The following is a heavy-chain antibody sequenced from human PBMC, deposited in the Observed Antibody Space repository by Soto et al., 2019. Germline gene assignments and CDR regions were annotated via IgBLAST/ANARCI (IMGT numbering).Heavy chain of an antibody. V-gene: IGHV4-59*12. CDR1: GDSIICIYR. CDR2: IYYSGTA. CDR3: ARGDGIQLGSLAGRYYYHKMDV. J-gene: IGHJ6*02. D-gene: IGHD1-1*01. Sequence: SETLALTCAVSGDSIICIYRWSWIRQSPGRGLEWIGYIYYSGTATYNPSLRSRVTISVDTSKNQFSLRLSSVTASDTAVYYCARGDGIQLGSLAGRYYYHKMDVWGQGTTVTSP.